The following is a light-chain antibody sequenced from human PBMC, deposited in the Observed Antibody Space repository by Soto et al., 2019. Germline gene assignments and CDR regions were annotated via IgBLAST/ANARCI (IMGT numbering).Light chain of an antibody. Sequence: QSVLTQPPSVSGAQGQRVTISCTGSSSNIGAGYDVHWYQQLPGTAPKLLIYGNSNQPSGVPDRFSGSKSGTSASLAITGLQAEDEADYYCQSYDSSLSGSVVFGGGTKLTVL. CDR2: GNS. CDR3: QSYDSSLSGSVV. V-gene: IGLV1-40*01. J-gene: IGLJ2*01. CDR1: SSNIGAGYD.